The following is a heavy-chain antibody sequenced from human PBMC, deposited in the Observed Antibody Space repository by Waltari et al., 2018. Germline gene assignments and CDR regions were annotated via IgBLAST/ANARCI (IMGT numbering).Heavy chain of an antibody. CDR3: ALDTGALWMDV. V-gene: IGHV1-46*01. CDR1: ESTFTSSY. Sequence: QVQLVQSGAEVKKPGASVKISCKTSESTFTSSYIHWVRQAPGQGLEWMGIINPSGGSTIYAQKFQGRVTMTRDTSTSTVYMELSSLRSDDTAVYYCALDTGALWMDVWGQGTTVTVSS. J-gene: IGHJ6*02. CDR2: INPSGGST. D-gene: IGHD2-21*01.